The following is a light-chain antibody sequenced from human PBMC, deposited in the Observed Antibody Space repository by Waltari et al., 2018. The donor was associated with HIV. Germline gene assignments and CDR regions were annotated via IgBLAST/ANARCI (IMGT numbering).Light chain of an antibody. J-gene: IGLJ2*01. CDR3: CSYTSSSAYVI. Sequence: QSAPTQPASVSGSPGQSITISCTGTSSDVGIYNLVSWYQQYPGKAPKLMIYQVSERPSGVSPRFSGSKSGNTASPTISGLQAEDEADYYCCSYTSSSAYVIFGGGTKLIVL. V-gene: IGLV2-23*02. CDR1: SSDVGIYNL. CDR2: QVS.